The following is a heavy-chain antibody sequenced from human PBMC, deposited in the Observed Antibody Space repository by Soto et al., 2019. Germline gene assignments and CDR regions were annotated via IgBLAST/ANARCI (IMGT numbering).Heavy chain of an antibody. CDR3: ARCGEVLYYYYYYGMDV. D-gene: IGHD3-3*01. J-gene: IGHJ6*02. CDR2: IYYSGST. V-gene: IGHV4-39*01. CDR1: GGSISSSSYY. Sequence: PSETLSLTCTVSGGSISSSSYYWGWIRQPPGKGLEWIGSIYYSGSTYYNPSLKSRVTISVDTSKNQFSLKLSSVTAADTAVYYCARCGEVLYYYYYYGMDVWGQGTTVTVSS.